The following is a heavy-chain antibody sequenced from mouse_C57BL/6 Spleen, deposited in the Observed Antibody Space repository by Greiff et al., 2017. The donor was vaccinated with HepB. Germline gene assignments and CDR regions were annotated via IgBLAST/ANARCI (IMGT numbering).Heavy chain of an antibody. D-gene: IGHD1-1*01. Sequence: DVMLVESGGGLVKPGGSLKLSCAASGFTFSSYAMSWVRQTPEKRLEWVATISDGGSYTYYPDNVKGRFTISRDNAKNNLYLQMSHLKSEDTAMYYCARVPYYGSSYGWFAYWGQGTLVTVSA. CDR2: ISDGGSYT. CDR3: ARVPYYGSSYGWFAY. CDR1: GFTFSSYA. J-gene: IGHJ3*01. V-gene: IGHV5-4*03.